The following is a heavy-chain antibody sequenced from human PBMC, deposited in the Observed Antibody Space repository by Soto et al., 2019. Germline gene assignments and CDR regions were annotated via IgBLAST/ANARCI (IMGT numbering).Heavy chain of an antibody. CDR2: ISGSGGST. CDR1: GFTFSSYA. CDR3: AKDPGRYYYDSSGSFDY. D-gene: IGHD3-22*01. Sequence: GGSLRLSCAASGFTFSSYAMSWVRQAPGKGLEWVSVISGSGGSTYYAVSVKGRFTISRDNSKNTLYLQMNSLRAEDTAVYYCAKDPGRYYYDSSGSFDYWGQGTLVTVSS. V-gene: IGHV3-23*01. J-gene: IGHJ4*02.